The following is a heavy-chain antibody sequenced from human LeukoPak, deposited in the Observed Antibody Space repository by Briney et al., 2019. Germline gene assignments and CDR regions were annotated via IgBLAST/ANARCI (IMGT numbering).Heavy chain of an antibody. D-gene: IGHD1-26*01. V-gene: IGHV4-4*02. J-gene: IGHJ4*02. CDR3: GRAADYASNWE. Sequence: SETLSLTCAVSGGSISSGDWWSWVRQPPGKGLEWIGEIYHNGITNSNPSLKSRVTMSRGKSRTQFSLMLNSVTAADTAVYYCGRAADYASNWEWGQGTLVTVSS. CDR2: IYHNGIT. CDR1: GGSISSGDW.